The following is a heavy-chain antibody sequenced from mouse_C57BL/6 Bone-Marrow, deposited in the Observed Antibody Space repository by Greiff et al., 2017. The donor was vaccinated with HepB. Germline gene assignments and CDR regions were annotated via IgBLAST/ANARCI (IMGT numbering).Heavy chain of an antibody. V-gene: IGHV10-1*01. D-gene: IGHD1-1*01. CDR3: VRHGSRYAMDY. CDR2: IRSKSNNYAT. Sequence: DVKLVESGGGLVQPKGSLKLSCAASGFSFNTYAMNWVRQAPGKGLERVARIRSKSNNYATYYADSVKDRFTISRDDSESMLYLQMNNLKTEDTAMYYCVRHGSRYAMDYWGQGTSVTVSS. J-gene: IGHJ4*01. CDR1: GFSFNTYA.